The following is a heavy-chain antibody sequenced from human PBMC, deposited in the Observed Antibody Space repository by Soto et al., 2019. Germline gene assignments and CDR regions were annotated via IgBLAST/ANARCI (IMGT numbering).Heavy chain of an antibody. CDR3: AGGRDDYNGWYFDL. J-gene: IGHJ2*01. CDR1: GGTVASSHW. Sequence: SETLSLTCGVSGGTVASSHWWSWVRQSPSRGLEWIGNVYHTGDTNFNPSLQSRVTFSVDKSNNQFSLKLSSVTAADTAIYYCAGGRDDYNGWYFDLWGRGTLVTVSS. D-gene: IGHD4-4*01. CDR2: VYHTGDT. V-gene: IGHV4-4*02.